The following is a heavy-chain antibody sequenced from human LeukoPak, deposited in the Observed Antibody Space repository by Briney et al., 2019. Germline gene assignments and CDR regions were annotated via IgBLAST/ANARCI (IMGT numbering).Heavy chain of an antibody. CDR2: INSDGTTT. CDR3: ARGYYSGSRIDY. D-gene: IGHD6-13*01. V-gene: IGHV3-74*01. J-gene: IGHJ4*02. CDR1: AFTFSSYW. Sequence: GGSLRLSCAASAFTFSSYWMHWVPHCPGKGVVWVARINSDGTTTNYADSVKGRFTISRDNARNTLYLQMNSLTADDTAVYYCARGYYSGSRIDYWGQGTLVTVSS.